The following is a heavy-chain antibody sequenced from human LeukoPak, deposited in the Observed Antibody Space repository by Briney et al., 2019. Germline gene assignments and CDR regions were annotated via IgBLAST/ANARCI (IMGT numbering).Heavy chain of an antibody. CDR1: GFTFDDYA. CDR2: ISWDGGST. J-gene: IGHJ6*04. CDR3: AKDMPSAAAGTDYYGMDV. Sequence: PGGSLRLSCAASGFTFDDYAMHCVRQAPGKGLEWVSLISWDGGSTYYADSVKGRFTISRDNSKNSLYLQMNSLRAEDTASYYCAKDMPSAAAGTDYYGMDVWGKGTTVTVSS. D-gene: IGHD6-13*01. V-gene: IGHV3-43D*04.